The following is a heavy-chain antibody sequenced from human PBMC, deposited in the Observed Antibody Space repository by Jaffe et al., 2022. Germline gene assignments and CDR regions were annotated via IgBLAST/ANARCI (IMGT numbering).Heavy chain of an antibody. D-gene: IGHD3-22*01. CDR2: ISSSGSTI. V-gene: IGHV3-48*03. CDR1: GFIFSSYE. J-gene: IGHJ4*02. CDR3: ARDEYYYDSSDYYKGMDY. Sequence: DVQLVESGGGLVQPGGSLRLSCAASGFIFSSYEMNWVRQAPGKGLEWLSHISSSGSTIYYADSVKGRFTISRDNAKNSLYLQMNSLRAEDTAIYYCARDEYYYDSSDYYKGMDYWGQGTRVTVSS.